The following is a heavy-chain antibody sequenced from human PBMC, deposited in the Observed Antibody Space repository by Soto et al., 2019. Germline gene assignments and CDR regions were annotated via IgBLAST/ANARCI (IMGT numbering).Heavy chain of an antibody. Sequence: QVQLVQSGAEVKKPGASVKVSCKASGYTFTSYGISWVRQAPGQGLEWMGWISAYNGNTNYAQKFQGRVTMTTDTPTSTAYMELRSLRSDDTAVYYCARGGKYCTNGGCSFYGMDVWGQWTTVTVSS. CDR3: ARGGKYCTNGGCSFYGMDV. CDR1: GYTFTSYG. J-gene: IGHJ6*02. CDR2: ISAYNGNT. D-gene: IGHD2-8*01. V-gene: IGHV1-18*01.